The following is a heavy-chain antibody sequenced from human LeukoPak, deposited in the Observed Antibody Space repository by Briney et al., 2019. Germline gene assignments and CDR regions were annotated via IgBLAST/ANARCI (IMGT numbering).Heavy chain of an antibody. CDR2: ISGYNGNT. V-gene: IGHV1-18*01. D-gene: IGHD2-15*01. J-gene: IGHJ4*02. CDR3: ARGRPDSGAHCVL. CDR1: GFTFSTYS. Sequence: ASVKDSCKASGFTFSTYSLSWVRQAPGQGPEWMGWISGYNGNTNYARKFQGRVTMTTDTSTITSYMELRSLRSDDTAVYYCARGRPDSGAHCVLWGEGTLVTVSS.